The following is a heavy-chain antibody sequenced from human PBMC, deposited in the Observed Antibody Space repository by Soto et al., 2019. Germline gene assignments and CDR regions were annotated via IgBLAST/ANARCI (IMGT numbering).Heavy chain of an antibody. V-gene: IGHV6-1*01. CDR1: GDSVSSNSAA. CDR3: ARDRVVLMVHASVEEYYYYGMDV. J-gene: IGHJ6*02. CDR2: TYYRSKWYN. D-gene: IGHD2-8*01. Sequence: PSQTLSLTCAISGDSVSSNSAAWNWIRQSPSRGLEWLGRTYYRSKWYNDYAVSVKSRITINPDTSKNQFSLQLNSVTPEDTAVYYCARDRVVLMVHASVEEYYYYGMDVWGQGTMVTVSS.